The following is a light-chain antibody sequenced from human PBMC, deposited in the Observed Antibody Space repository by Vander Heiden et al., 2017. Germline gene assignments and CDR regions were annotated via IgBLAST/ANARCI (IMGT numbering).Light chain of an antibody. V-gene: IGLV5-37*01. CDR2: YYSTSDK. J-gene: IGLJ3*02. CDR3: MIWPSNGWV. CDR1: SDVIVAVCN. Sequence: PVLTKPHSSSASPGASARLTCTLPSDVIVAVCNISGSQQKPGRPPRYLLYYYSTSDKGQGSGVPSRFSGSKDASANTGILLMSGLQAEDEDDYDCMIWPSNGWVFGGGTKLTVL.